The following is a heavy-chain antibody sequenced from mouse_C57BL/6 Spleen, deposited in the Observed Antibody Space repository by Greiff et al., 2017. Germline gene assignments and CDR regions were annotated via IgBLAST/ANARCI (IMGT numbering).Heavy chain of an antibody. CDR2: IYPGSGST. J-gene: IGHJ3*01. CDR1: GYTFTSYW. CDR3: ARGYYDYDKFAY. Sequence: VQLQQPGAELVKPGASVKMSCKASGYTFTSYWITWVKQRPGQGLEWIGDIYPGSGSTNYNEKFKSKATLTVDTSSSTAYMQLSSLTSEDSAVYYCARGYYDYDKFAYWGQGTLVTVSA. D-gene: IGHD2-4*01. V-gene: IGHV1-55*01.